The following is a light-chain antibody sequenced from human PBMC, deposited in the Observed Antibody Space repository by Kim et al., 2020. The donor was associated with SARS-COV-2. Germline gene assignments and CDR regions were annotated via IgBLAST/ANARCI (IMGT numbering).Light chain of an antibody. V-gene: IGKV1-9*01. Sequence: IQLTQSPSSLSASVGDRVTITCRASPAASTYLAWYQQKPVKAPKLLIYAASTLQSGVPSRFSGSGSGTHFTLTISSLQAEDVATYYCQQLNSLPLTFGGGTKVDIK. CDR1: PAASTY. CDR3: QQLNSLPLT. J-gene: IGKJ4*01. CDR2: AAS.